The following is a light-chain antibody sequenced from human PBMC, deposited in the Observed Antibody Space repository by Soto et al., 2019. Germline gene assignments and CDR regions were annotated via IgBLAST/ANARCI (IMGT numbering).Light chain of an antibody. J-gene: IGLJ7*01. CDR2: LNSDGTH. V-gene: IGLV4-69*01. CDR3: QTWGTGIYV. Sequence: QLVLTQSPSASASLGASVKLTCTLSSGHSSYAIAWHQQQPEKGPRYLMKLNSDGTHSKGDGIPDRFLGSSSGAERYLTISRLQSEDEADYYCQTWGTGIYVFGGGTQLTVL. CDR1: SGHSSYA.